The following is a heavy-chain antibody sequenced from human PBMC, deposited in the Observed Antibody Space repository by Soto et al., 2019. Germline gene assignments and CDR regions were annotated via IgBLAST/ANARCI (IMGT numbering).Heavy chain of an antibody. D-gene: IGHD1-20*01. CDR3: ARENNRLVY. J-gene: IGHJ4*02. CDR2: IYYSGSP. Sequence: QVQLQESGPGLLKPSQTLSLTCTVSGGSISSGGYYWSWIRQHPGKGLEWFGYIYYSGSPYYNPSRNSRLTISVDTPKKQFYLKPSSVPAAETAVDYCARENNRLVYWGQGSLVTVSS. V-gene: IGHV4-31*03. CDR1: GGSISSGGYY.